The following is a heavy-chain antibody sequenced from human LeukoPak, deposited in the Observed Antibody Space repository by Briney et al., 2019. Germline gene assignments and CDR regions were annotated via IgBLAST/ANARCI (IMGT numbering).Heavy chain of an antibody. D-gene: IGHD5-24*01. J-gene: IGHJ4*02. CDR1: GLTVSSNY. CDR3: ARESMAGRAFDY. Sequence: PGGSLRLSRAASGLTVSSNYMRWVRQAPGKGLEWVSVIYSGGGTYYADSVKGRFTISRDNSKNTLYLQMNSLRAEDTAVYYCARESMAGRAFDYWGQGTLVTVSS. V-gene: IGHV3-53*01. CDR2: IYSGGGT.